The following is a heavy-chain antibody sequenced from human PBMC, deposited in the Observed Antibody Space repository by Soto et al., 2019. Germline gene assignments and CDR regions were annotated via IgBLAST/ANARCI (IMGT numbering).Heavy chain of an antibody. Sequence: EVQLLESGGGLVQPGGSLRLSCAASGFTFSSYAMNWVRQAPGKGLEWVSVISGSGGSTYYADSVKGRCTISRDNSKNTLYRQMSSLGAEDTAVYYCAKRTVGWYFDLWGRGALVTVSS. D-gene: IGHD4-17*01. J-gene: IGHJ2*01. CDR2: ISGSGGST. CDR1: GFTFSSYA. V-gene: IGHV3-23*01. CDR3: AKRTVGWYFDL.